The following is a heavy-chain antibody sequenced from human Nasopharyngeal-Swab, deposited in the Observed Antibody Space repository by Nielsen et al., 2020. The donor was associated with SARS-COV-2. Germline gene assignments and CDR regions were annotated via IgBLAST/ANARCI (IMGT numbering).Heavy chain of an antibody. V-gene: IGHV1-46*01. D-gene: IGHD3-16*01. CDR3: ARDFVWSGKAYYYGLDV. CDR1: GYTFTSYY. Sequence: ASVKVSCKASGYTFTSYYMHWVRQAPGQGLEWMGIINPSGGSTSYAQKFQGRVTMTRDTSTSTVYMELSSLRSEDTAVYYCARDFVWSGKAYYYGLDVWGQGTTVTVSS. J-gene: IGHJ6*02. CDR2: INPSGGST.